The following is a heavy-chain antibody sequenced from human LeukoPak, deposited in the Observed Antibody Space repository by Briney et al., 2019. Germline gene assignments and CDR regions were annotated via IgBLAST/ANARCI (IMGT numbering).Heavy chain of an antibody. J-gene: IGHJ3*02. V-gene: IGHV1-69*05. D-gene: IGHD6-19*01. CDR2: IIPIFGAA. CDR1: GGTFSSYA. Sequence: SVKVSCKASGGTFSSYAISWVRQAPGPGQEWMGRIIPIFGAANYAQTFQGRVTITTDEYKSTAYMELSSLRSEDTAVYYCARSEYSSGWVLGEVDAFDIWGQGTMVTVSS. CDR3: ARSEYSSGWVLGEVDAFDI.